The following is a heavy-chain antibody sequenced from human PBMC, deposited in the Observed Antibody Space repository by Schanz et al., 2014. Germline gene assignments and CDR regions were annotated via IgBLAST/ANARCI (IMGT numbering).Heavy chain of an antibody. D-gene: IGHD6-13*01. J-gene: IGHJ4*02. CDR1: GFIVSSTY. CDR2: IYSGVST. Sequence: EVQLVESGGDLVQPGGSQRLSCAASGFIVSSTYMTWVRQAPGKGLEWVSIIYSGVSTYYADSVKGRFTISRDNSKNTLDLQMNSLRAEDTAIYYCAKDLAAVGVFDYWGQGSLVTVSP. V-gene: IGHV3-66*01. CDR3: AKDLAAVGVFDY.